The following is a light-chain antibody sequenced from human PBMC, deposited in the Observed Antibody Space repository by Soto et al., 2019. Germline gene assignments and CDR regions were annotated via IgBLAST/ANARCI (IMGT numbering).Light chain of an antibody. CDR2: STT. CDR3: HQYYGGPPLT. J-gene: IGKJ4*01. CDR1: QSVGSN. V-gene: IGKV3-15*01. Sequence: EIVLTQSPATLSVSPGERATLSCRASQSVGSNLAWYQQKPGQAPRLLIYSTTTRATGIPARFSGSGSGTEFTLTISSLQSEDFAVYYCHQYYGGPPLTFGGGTKVDIK.